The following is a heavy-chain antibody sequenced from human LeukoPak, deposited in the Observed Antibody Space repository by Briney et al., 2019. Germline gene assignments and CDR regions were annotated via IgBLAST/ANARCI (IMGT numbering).Heavy chain of an antibody. D-gene: IGHD6-6*01. CDR1: GFTFSSYA. CDR3: AKDLEYSSSSGGGNAFDI. V-gene: IGHV3-23*01. CDR2: ISGSGGST. Sequence: GGSLRLSCAASGFTFSSYAMSWVRQAPGKGLEWVSAISGSGGSTYYADSVKGRFTISRDNSKNTLYLQMNSLRAEDTAVYYCAKDLEYSSSSGGGNAFDIWGQGTMVTVSS. J-gene: IGHJ3*02.